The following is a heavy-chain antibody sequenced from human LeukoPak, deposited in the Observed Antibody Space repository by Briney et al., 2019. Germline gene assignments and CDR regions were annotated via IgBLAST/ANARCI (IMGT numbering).Heavy chain of an antibody. J-gene: IGHJ4*02. CDR2: ISAYNGNT. D-gene: IGHD1-26*01. CDR3: ARDDRSGSYSEGDY. V-gene: IGHV1-18*01. Sequence: ASVKVSCTASGYTFTSYGISWVRQAPGQGLEWMGRISAYNGNTNYAQELQGRVTMTTDTSTSTAYMELRSLRSDDTAVYYCARDDRSGSYSEGDYWGQGTLVTVSS. CDR1: GYTFTSYG.